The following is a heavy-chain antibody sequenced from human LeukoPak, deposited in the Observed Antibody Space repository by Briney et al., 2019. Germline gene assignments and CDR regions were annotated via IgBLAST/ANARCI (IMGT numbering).Heavy chain of an antibody. CDR1: GFTFSSYS. V-gene: IGHV3-48*02. CDR3: ARELRSPYGDAFDI. D-gene: IGHD5-12*01. J-gene: IGHJ3*02. Sequence: GGSLRLSCAASGFTFSSYSTNWVRQAPGKGLEWVSYISSSSSTIYYADSVKGRFTISRDNAKNSLYLQMNSLRDEDTAVYYCARELRSPYGDAFDIWGQGTMVTVSS. CDR2: ISSSSSTI.